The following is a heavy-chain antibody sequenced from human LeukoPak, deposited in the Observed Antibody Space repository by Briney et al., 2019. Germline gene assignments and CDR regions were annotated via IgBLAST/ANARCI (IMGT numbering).Heavy chain of an antibody. CDR1: GGSISSYY. CDR2: IYTSGST. Sequence: SETLSLTCTVSGGSISSYYWSWIRQPPGKRLEWIGNIYTSGSTNYNPSLRGRVTMSLDTSKNQISLKLSSVTAADTAVYSCARFTYSTSCFDYWGQGTLVTVSS. V-gene: IGHV4-4*09. D-gene: IGHD6-13*01. CDR3: ARFTYSTSCFDY. J-gene: IGHJ4*02.